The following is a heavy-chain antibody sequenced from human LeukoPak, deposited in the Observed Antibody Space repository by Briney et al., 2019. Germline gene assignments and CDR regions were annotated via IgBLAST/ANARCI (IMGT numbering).Heavy chain of an antibody. D-gene: IGHD3-3*01. J-gene: IGHJ4*02. CDR2: IYYSGST. V-gene: IGHV4-31*03. CDR3: AAFWSGYSRVYYFDY. Sequence: SETLSLTCTVSGGSISSGGYYWSWIRQHPGKGLEWIVYIYYSGSTYYNPSLKSRVTISVDTSKNQFSLKLSSVTAADTAVYYCAAFWSGYSRVYYFDYWGQGTLVTVSS. CDR1: GGSISSGGYY.